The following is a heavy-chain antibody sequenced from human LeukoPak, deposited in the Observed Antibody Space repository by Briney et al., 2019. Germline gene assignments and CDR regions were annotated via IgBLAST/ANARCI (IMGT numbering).Heavy chain of an antibody. CDR2: INHSGST. J-gene: IGHJ4*02. CDR1: GGSFSGYY. Sequence: PSETLSLTCAVYGGSFSGYYWSWIRQPPGKGLEWIGEINHSGSTNYNPSLKSRVTMSLDTSRNQFSLKLSSVTAADTAVYYCARSDDSSNDPFDYWGQGTLVTVSS. D-gene: IGHD3-22*01. CDR3: ARSDDSSNDPFDY. V-gene: IGHV4-34*01.